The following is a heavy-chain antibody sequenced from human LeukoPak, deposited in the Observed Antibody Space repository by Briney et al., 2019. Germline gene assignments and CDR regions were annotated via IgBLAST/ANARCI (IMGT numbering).Heavy chain of an antibody. CDR3: AKARYSSIWTNFDF. CDR2: ISWNSGTI. D-gene: IGHD6-13*01. V-gene: IGHV3-9*01. Sequence: PGGSLRLSCAASGFTFDDYAMHWVRQAPGKGLEWVSGISWNSGTIAYADSVKGRFTISRDNAKNSLYLQMNSLRAEDTALYYCAKARYSSIWTNFDFWGQGTLVTVSS. CDR1: GFTFDDYA. J-gene: IGHJ4*02.